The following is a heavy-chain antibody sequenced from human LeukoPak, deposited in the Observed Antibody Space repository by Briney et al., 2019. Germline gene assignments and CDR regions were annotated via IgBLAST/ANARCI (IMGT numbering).Heavy chain of an antibody. Sequence: SETLSLTCAVSGGSISSDGFSWSWIRQPSGKGLEWIGYIYHSGGSYYNPSLKSRVTISLDRSKNQLSLKLTSMTAADTAVYYCARETWGFGTFDIWGQGTMVTVSS. V-gene: IGHV4-30-2*01. CDR1: GGSISSDGFS. CDR3: ARETWGFGTFDI. CDR2: IYHSGGS. J-gene: IGHJ3*02. D-gene: IGHD3-10*01.